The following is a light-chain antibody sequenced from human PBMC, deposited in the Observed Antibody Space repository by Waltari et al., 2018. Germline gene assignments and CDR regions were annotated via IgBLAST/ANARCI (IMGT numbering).Light chain of an antibody. CDR2: DIT. V-gene: IGLV2-11*01. CDR3: CSYAGSFTWV. Sequence: QSALTQPLSVSGSPGQSVAISCTGTSNDIGGYQFVSWYQQRPGKAPKLILYDITERPSGVPDRFSGSKSGNTASLTISGLQSEDEADYYCCSYAGSFTWVFAGGTKLTVL. J-gene: IGLJ3*02. CDR1: SNDIGGYQF.